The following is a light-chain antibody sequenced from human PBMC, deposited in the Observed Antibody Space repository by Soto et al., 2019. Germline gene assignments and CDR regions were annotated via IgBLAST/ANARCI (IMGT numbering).Light chain of an antibody. J-gene: IGKJ1*01. CDR1: QTISSW. V-gene: IGKV1-5*03. Sequence: IQMTQSPSTLSGSVGDRVTITCRASQTISSWLAWYQQKPGKAPKLLIYKASTLKSGVPSRFSGSGSGTEFTLTISSLFPDDFATYYCQQYNRYWTFGQGTKVDI. CDR2: KAS. CDR3: QQYNRYWT.